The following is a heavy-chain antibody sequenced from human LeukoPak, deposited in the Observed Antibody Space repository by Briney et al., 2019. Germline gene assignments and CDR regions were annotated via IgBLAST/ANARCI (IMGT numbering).Heavy chain of an antibody. CDR2: INPSGGST. CDR3: ARDNRARRSPYYYGSGSYGPPDV. J-gene: IGHJ6*04. D-gene: IGHD3-10*01. Sequence: GASVKVSCKASGYTFTSYYMHWVRQAPGQGLEWMGIINPSGGSTSYAQKFQGRVTMTRDMSTSTVYMELSSLRSEDTAVYYCARDNRARRSPYYYGSGSYGPPDVWGKGTTVTISS. CDR1: GYTFTSYY. V-gene: IGHV1-46*01.